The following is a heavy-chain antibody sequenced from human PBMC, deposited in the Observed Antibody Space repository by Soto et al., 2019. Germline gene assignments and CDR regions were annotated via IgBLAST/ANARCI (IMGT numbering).Heavy chain of an antibody. CDR1: GGSFSGYY. CDR2: INHSGST. J-gene: IGHJ4*02. D-gene: IGHD3-10*01. CDR3: VTYGSGSSGTDY. V-gene: IGHV4-34*01. Sequence: SETLSLTYAVYGGSFSGYYWSWIRQPPGKGLEWIGEINHSGSTNYNPSLKSRVTISVETSKNQFSLKLSSVTAADTAVYYCVTYGSGSSGTDYWGQGTLVTVPS.